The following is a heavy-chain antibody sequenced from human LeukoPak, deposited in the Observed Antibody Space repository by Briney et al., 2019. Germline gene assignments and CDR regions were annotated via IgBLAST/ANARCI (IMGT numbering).Heavy chain of an antibody. V-gene: IGHV3-33*01. CDR2: VWYDGINK. CDR1: GFTFTTYG. CDR3: ARSGSWHELDY. Sequence: GSLRLSCATSGFTFTTYGFHWVRQAPGKGLEWVAVVWYDGINKNYADSVKGRFTISRDNSKNTLSLQMNSLRAEDTAVYYCARSGSWHELDYWGQGTLVTVSS. D-gene: IGHD5-12*01. J-gene: IGHJ4*02.